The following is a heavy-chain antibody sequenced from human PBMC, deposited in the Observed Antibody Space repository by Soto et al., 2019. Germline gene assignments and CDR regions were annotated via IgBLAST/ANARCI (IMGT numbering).Heavy chain of an antibody. J-gene: IGHJ4*02. V-gene: IGHV3-23*01. CDR3: ARKLGVDHYPFRH. CDR2: INTNGNR. D-gene: IGHD7-27*01. CDR1: GFPFTSYG. Sequence: EVQLLESGGGLVQPGGSLRLSCAASGFPFTSYGVSWVRQAPGKGLEWVSTINTNGNRHYADSVKGRFTISRDSSESMLYLDMNNLRAEDTALYYCARKLGVDHYPFRHWGQGTLVTVSS.